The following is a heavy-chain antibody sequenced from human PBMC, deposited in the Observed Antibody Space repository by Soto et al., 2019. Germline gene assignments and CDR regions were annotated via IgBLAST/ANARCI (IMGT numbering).Heavy chain of an antibody. V-gene: IGHV3-30*18. D-gene: IGHD3-22*01. J-gene: IGHJ6*01. CDR2: ISYDGSNK. CDR1: GFTFSSYG. Sequence: GGSLRLSCAASGFTFSSYGMHWVRQAPGKGLEWVAVISYDGSNKYYADSVKGRFTISRDNSKNTLYLQMNSLRAEDTAVYYCPKGCYYYDSSGYWRYYYGMDVWGQGTTVTVSS. CDR3: PKGCYYYDSSGYWRYYYGMDV.